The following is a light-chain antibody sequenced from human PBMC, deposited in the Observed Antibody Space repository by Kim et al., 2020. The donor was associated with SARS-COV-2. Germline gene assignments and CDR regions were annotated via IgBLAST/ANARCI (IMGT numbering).Light chain of an antibody. CDR2: EKN. CDR1: SLRSYY. CDR3: NSRESGVNHVV. J-gene: IGLJ3*02. V-gene: IGLV3-19*01. Sequence: ALGQTVSITCQGDSLRSYYASWYQQKPGQAPVVVIYEKNSRPSGIPDRFSGSSSGNTASLTITGDQAEDEADYYCNSRESGVNHVVFGGGTQLTVL.